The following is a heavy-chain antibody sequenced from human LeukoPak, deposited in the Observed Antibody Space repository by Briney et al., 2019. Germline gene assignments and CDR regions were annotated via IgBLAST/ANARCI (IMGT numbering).Heavy chain of an antibody. V-gene: IGHV5-51*01. J-gene: IGHJ1*01. CDR2: IYPGVSDT. D-gene: IGHD5-24*01. CDR1: GYSFTNYW. CDR3: ARLGDGYNSHFQH. Sequence: GESLKISCKGSGYSFTNYWIGWVRQMPGKGLEWMGIIYPGVSDTRYSPSFQGQVTISVDKSISTAYLQWSSLKASDTAMYYCARLGDGYNSHFQHWGQGTLVTVSS.